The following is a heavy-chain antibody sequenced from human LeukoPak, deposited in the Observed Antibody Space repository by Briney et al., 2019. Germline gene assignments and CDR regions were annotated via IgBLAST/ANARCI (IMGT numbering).Heavy chain of an antibody. D-gene: IGHD1-1*01. CDR3: GKNLPHHYKTSGGMDR. Sequence: GGSLRLSCAASGFDFGHYEMNWVRQAPGKGLEWIAHISVRTATIYYGDSVEGRFTISRDNAKNSLFLQMNSLRVEDTAIYYWGKNLPHHYKTSGGMDRWSQGTTVTV. J-gene: IGHJ6*02. CDR2: ISVRTATI. CDR1: GFDFGHYE. V-gene: IGHV3-48*03.